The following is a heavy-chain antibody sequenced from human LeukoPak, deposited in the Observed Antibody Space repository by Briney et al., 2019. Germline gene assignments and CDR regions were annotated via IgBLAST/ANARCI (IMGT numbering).Heavy chain of an antibody. Sequence: SETLSLTCTVSGGSISSYYWNWIRQPPGKGLEWIGYIYYSGSTNYNPSLKSRVTISVDTSKNQFSLKLSSVTAADTAVYYCARGGWYPESFQHWGRGALVPVSS. CDR2: IYYSGST. CDR1: GGSISSYY. D-gene: IGHD6-19*01. CDR3: ARGGWYPESFQH. J-gene: IGHJ1*01. V-gene: IGHV4-59*01.